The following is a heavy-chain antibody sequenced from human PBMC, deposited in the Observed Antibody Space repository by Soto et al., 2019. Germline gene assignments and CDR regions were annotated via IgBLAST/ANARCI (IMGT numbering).Heavy chain of an antibody. CDR2: IYYSGST. V-gene: IGHV4-59*01. Sequence: PSETLSLTCTVSGGSISSYYWSWIRQPPGKGLEWIGYIYYSGSTNYNPSLKSRVTISVDTSKNQFSLKLSSVTAADTAVYYCARDVDPGIVDYWGQGTLVTVSS. J-gene: IGHJ4*02. D-gene: IGHD3-10*01. CDR3: ARDVDPGIVDY. CDR1: GGSISSYY.